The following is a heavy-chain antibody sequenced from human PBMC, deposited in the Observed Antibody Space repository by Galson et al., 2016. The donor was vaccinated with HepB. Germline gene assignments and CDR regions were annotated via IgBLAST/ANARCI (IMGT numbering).Heavy chain of an antibody. D-gene: IGHD3-22*01. V-gene: IGHV4-61*08. CDR2: IHYTGST. J-gene: IGHJ5*02. Sequence: ETLSLTCSVSGGSISSNGYYWNWIRQHPEKGLEWIGYIHYTGSTYFNPSLRSRVAISVDTSENQISLNLNSVTAADTAVYYCARGFDSTGYYLGWWFDPWGQGTLVTVSS. CDR3: ARGFDSTGYYLGWWFDP. CDR1: GGSISSNGYY.